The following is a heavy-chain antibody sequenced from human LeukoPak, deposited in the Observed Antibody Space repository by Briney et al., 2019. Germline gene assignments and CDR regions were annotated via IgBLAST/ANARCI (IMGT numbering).Heavy chain of an antibody. V-gene: IGHV4-39*01. D-gene: IGHD1-14*01. CDR1: GGSISSSSYY. CDR2: IYYSGST. J-gene: IGHJ5*02. CDR3: ARSHRNQYVLFDP. Sequence: SETLSLTCTVSGGSISSSSYYWGWIRQPPGKGLEWIGSIYYSGSTYYNPSLKSRVAISVDTSKTQFSLKLSSVTAADTAVYYCARSHRNQYVLFDPWGQGTLVTVLS.